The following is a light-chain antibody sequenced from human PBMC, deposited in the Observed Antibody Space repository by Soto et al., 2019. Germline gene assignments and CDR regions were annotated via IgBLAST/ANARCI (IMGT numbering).Light chain of an antibody. Sequence: EIVMTQSPATLSVSPGERATLSCGASQSVSSNLAWYQQKPGQAPRLLIYGASTRATGIPARFSGSGSGTEFTITISRLQYEDFAVSYCQQYNNWPRTFGQGTKVEIK. V-gene: IGKV3-15*01. CDR1: QSVSSN. J-gene: IGKJ1*01. CDR2: GAS. CDR3: QQYNNWPRT.